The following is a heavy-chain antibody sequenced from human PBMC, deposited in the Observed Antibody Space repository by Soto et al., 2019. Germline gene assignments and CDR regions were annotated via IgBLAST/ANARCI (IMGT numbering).Heavy chain of an antibody. CDR1: GGSFSGYY. J-gene: IGHJ5*02. Sequence: PSETLSLTCAVYGGSFSGYYWSWIRQPPGKGLEWIGEINHSGSTNYNSSLKSRVTISVDTSKNQLSLKLSSVTAADTAVYYCARGLRNFDGKNWFDPWGQGTLVTVSS. CDR3: ARGLRNFDGKNWFDP. V-gene: IGHV4-34*01. D-gene: IGHD3-9*01. CDR2: INHSGST.